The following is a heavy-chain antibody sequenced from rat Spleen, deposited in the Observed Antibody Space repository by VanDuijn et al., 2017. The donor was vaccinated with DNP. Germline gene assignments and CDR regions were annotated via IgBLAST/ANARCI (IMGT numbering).Heavy chain of an antibody. CDR3: VRVNWVPDY. Sequence: EVQLVESGGGLVQPGRSLKLSCAASGFTLSSSDMAWVRQAPGKGLEWMASIKTNGGGTYYPASVTGRFTISRDNVKNTLYLQMNSLRSEDTATYYCVRVNWVPDYWGQGVMVTVSS. CDR2: IKTNGGGT. D-gene: IGHD5-1*01. J-gene: IGHJ2*01. CDR1: GFTLSSSD. V-gene: IGHV5S13*01.